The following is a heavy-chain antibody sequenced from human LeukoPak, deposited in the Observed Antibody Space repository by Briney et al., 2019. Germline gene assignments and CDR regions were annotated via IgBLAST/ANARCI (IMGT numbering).Heavy chain of an antibody. V-gene: IGHV4-30-2*01. Sequence: SETLSLTCTVSGGSISSGGYYWSWIRQPPGKGLEWIGYIYHSGSTYYNPSLKSRVTISVDRSKNQFSLKLSSVTAADTAVYYCASRGSWIDYWGQGTLVTVSS. D-gene: IGHD2-15*01. CDR2: IYHSGST. J-gene: IGHJ4*02. CDR1: GGSISSGGYY. CDR3: ASRGSWIDY.